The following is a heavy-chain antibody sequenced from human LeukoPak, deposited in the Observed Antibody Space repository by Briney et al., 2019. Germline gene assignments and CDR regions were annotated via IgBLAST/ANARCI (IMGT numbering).Heavy chain of an antibody. J-gene: IGHJ3*02. CDR3: AGRHSSSSEEDAFDI. V-gene: IGHV3-33*01. CDR2: IWYDGSNK. D-gene: IGHD6-6*01. Sequence: GGSLRLSCXXSXFTFSSYGMHWVRQAPGKGLEWVAVIWYDGSNKYYADSVKGRFTISRDNSKNTLYLQMNSLRAEDTAVYYCAGRHSSSSEEDAFDIWGQGTMVTVSS. CDR1: XFTFSSYG.